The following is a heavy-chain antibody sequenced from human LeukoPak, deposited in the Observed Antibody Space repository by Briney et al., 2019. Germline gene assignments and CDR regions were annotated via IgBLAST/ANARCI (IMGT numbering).Heavy chain of an antibody. Sequence: SETPSLTCTVSGGSISSGGYYWSWIRQHPGKGLEWIGYIHYSGSTYYNVSLKSRVTISVDTSKNQFSLKLTSVTAADTAVYYCARTRNSNNYYYYMDVWGKGTTVTVSS. D-gene: IGHD2-21*01. V-gene: IGHV4-31*03. J-gene: IGHJ6*03. CDR3: ARTRNSNNYYYYMDV. CDR1: GGSISSGGYY. CDR2: IHYSGST.